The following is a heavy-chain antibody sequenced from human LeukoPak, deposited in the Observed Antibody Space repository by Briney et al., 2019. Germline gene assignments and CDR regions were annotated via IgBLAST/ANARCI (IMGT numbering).Heavy chain of an antibody. CDR1: GFTFNDYA. CDR3: ATPYYYDSSGHFDY. J-gene: IGHJ4*02. Sequence: GRSLRLSCAVSGFTFNDYAMHWVRQAPGKGLEWVSIISWNSGDIGYADSVKGRFTISRDNAKNSLYLQMNSLRAEDTAVYYCATPYYYDSSGHFDYWGQGTLVTVSS. CDR2: ISWNSGDI. V-gene: IGHV3-9*01. D-gene: IGHD3-22*01.